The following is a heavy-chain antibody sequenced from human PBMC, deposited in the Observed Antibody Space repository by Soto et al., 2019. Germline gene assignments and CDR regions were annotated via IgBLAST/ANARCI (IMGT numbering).Heavy chain of an antibody. CDR1: GFTFSSYD. CDR2: IGTAGDT. J-gene: IGHJ3*02. CDR3: AREGGGYDGGAFDI. Sequence: EVQLVESGGGLVQPGGSLRLSCAASGFTFSSYDMHWVRQATGKGLEWVSAIGTAGDTYYPGSVKGRFTISRENAKNASDLQMNRLRAGETAEYYWAREGGGYDGGAFDIWGQGTMVTVSS. D-gene: IGHD5-12*01. V-gene: IGHV3-13*01.